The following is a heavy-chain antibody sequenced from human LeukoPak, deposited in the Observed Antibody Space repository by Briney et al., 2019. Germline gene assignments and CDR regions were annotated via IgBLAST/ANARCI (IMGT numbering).Heavy chain of an antibody. D-gene: IGHD2-15*01. V-gene: IGHV4-38-2*02. Sequence: PSETLSLTCTVSGYSISSGYYWGWIRQPPGKGLEWIGSIYHSGSTYYNPSLKGRVTISVDTSKNQFSLKLSSVTAADTAVYYCARRLHLGGSAAFDIWGQGTMVTVSS. CDR3: ARRLHLGGSAAFDI. CDR1: GYSISSGYY. J-gene: IGHJ3*02. CDR2: IYHSGST.